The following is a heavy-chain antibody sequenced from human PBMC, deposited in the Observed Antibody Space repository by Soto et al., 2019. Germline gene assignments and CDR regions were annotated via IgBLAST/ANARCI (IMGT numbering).Heavy chain of an antibody. CDR2: IWYDGSNK. CDR3: ARAYADYPLYYFDY. CDR1: GVTFSSYF. J-gene: IGHJ4*02. Sequence: RVSCASSGVTFSSYFMHWVRQAPGKGLEWVAVIWYDGSNKYYADSVKGRFTISRDNSKNTLYLQMNSLRAEDTAVYYCARAYADYPLYYFDYCGQRTLVTVSS. D-gene: IGHD4-17*01. V-gene: IGHV3-33*01.